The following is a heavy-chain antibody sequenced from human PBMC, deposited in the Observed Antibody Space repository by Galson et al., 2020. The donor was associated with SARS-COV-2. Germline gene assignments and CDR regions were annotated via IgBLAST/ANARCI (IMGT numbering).Heavy chain of an antibody. V-gene: IGHV6-1*01. D-gene: IGHD3-16*01. CDR2: TYYRSKWHY. CDR1: GDSVSSNSAT. Sequence: SQTLSLTCAISGDSVSSNSATWSWIRQSPSRGLEWLGRTYYRSKWHYDYAGSVKSRMAFNPDTSKNHFSLQLTSVTPEDTAVYYCAGGVGTGVAFGVWGQGTMVTVSS. J-gene: IGHJ3*01. CDR3: AGGVGTGVAFGV.